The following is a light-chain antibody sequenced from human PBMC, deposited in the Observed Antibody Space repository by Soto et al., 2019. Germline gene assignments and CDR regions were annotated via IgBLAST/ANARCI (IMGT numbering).Light chain of an antibody. V-gene: IGKV1-5*03. J-gene: IGKJ2*03. CDR2: KAS. CDR3: QQYTTYYS. Sequence: DIPMTQSPSTLSASVGDRVTITCRASQSISNWLAWYQQKPGKAPELLIYKASRLQSGVPSRFSGSGSGTEFTLTITSLQPGDSATYYCQQYTTYYSFGQGTKLEL. CDR1: QSISNW.